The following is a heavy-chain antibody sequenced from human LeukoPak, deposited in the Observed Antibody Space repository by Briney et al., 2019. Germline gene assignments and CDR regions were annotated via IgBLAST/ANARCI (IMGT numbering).Heavy chain of an antibody. Sequence: GGSLRLSCAASGFTFGTYGMHWVRQAPGKGLEWVAFVRSDGTNKYYADSVKGRFTISRDNPKNTLALQMNSLRAEDTAVYYCAKGYSYGTDYWGQGTQVTVSS. J-gene: IGHJ4*02. V-gene: IGHV3-30*02. CDR1: GFTFGTYG. D-gene: IGHD5-18*01. CDR2: VRSDGTNK. CDR3: AKGYSYGTDY.